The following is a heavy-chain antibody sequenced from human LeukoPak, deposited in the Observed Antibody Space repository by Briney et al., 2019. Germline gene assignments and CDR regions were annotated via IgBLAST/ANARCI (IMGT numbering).Heavy chain of an antibody. J-gene: IGHJ3*02. CDR2: ISSSSSYI. CDR3: ARLYYDFLSGACDI. D-gene: IGHD3-3*01. Sequence: KAGGSLRLSCAASGFTFSSYSMNWVRQAPGKGLEWVSSISSSSSYIYYADSVKGRFTISRDNAKNSLYLQMNSLRAEDTAVYYCARLYYDFLSGACDIWGQGTMVTVSS. CDR1: GFTFSSYS. V-gene: IGHV3-21*01.